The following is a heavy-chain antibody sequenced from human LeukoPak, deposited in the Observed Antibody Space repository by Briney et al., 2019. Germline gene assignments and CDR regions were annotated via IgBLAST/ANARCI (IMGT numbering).Heavy chain of an antibody. CDR1: GFTFSSYG. CDR2: ISGSGGST. Sequence: GVSLRLSCAASGFTFSSYGMHWVRQAPGKGLEWVLAISGSGGSTYYADSVKGRFTISRDNSKNTLYLQMNSLRAEDTAVYYCARGPLAYCSGDCYPLGYWGQGTLVTVSS. J-gene: IGHJ4*02. D-gene: IGHD2-21*02. CDR3: ARGPLAYCSGDCYPLGY. V-gene: IGHV3-23*01.